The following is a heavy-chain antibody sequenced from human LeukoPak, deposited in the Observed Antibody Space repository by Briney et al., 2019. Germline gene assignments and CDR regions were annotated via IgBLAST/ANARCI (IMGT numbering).Heavy chain of an antibody. D-gene: IGHD6-6*01. CDR3: ARDLSSSIDY. Sequence: GGSLRLSCAASGFTFSSYWMSWVRQAPGKGLEWVSSISSSSSYIYYADSVKGRFTISRDNAKNSLYLQMNSLRAEDTAVYYCARDLSSSIDYWGQGTLVTVSP. CDR2: ISSSSSYI. V-gene: IGHV3-21*01. CDR1: GFTFSSYW. J-gene: IGHJ4*02.